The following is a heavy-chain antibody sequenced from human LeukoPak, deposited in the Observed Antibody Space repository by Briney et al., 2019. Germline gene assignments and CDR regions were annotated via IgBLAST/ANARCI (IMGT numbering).Heavy chain of an antibody. Sequence: GASVKVSCKASGYTFTSYDINWVRHATGQGLEWMGWMNPNSGNTGYAQKFQGRVTITRNTSISTAYMELSSLRSEDTAVYYCARSAGRGTKNTGFDYWGQGTLVTVSS. V-gene: IGHV1-8*03. CDR2: MNPNSGNT. D-gene: IGHD2-8*01. CDR1: GYTFTSYD. J-gene: IGHJ4*02. CDR3: ARSAGRGTKNTGFDY.